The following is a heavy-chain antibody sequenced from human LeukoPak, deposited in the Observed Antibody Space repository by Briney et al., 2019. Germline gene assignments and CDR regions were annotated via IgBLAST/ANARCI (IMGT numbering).Heavy chain of an antibody. Sequence: SETLSLACTVTGGSISCYYWSWIRQPAGKGLEWIGRIYTSGSTNYNPSLKSRVTISVDKSKNQFSLKLSSVTAADTAVYYCAREIVVCATRDAFDIWGQGTMVTVSS. V-gene: IGHV4-4*07. CDR2: IYTSGST. D-gene: IGHD1-26*01. CDR1: GGSISCYY. J-gene: IGHJ3*02. CDR3: AREIVVCATRDAFDI.